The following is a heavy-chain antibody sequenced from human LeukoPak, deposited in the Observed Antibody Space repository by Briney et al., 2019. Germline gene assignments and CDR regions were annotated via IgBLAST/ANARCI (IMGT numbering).Heavy chain of an antibody. Sequence: GGSLRLSCAASGFTFCSYAMSWVRQAPGRGREWVSAISGSGSSTYYADSVKGRFTISRDNSKNTLYLQMNSLRAEDTAVYYCAKAVAAAANPSLFDYWGQGTLVTVSS. J-gene: IGHJ4*02. D-gene: IGHD6-13*01. CDR2: ISGSGSST. CDR3: AKAVAAAANPSLFDY. V-gene: IGHV3-23*01. CDR1: GFTFCSYA.